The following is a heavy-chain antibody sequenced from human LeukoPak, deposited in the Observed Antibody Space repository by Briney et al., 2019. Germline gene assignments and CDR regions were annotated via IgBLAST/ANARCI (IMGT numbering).Heavy chain of an antibody. J-gene: IGHJ4*02. Sequence: GASVKVSCKASGYTFTSYYMHWVRQAPGQGLEWMGIINPSGGSTSYAQKFQGRVTMTRDTSTSTVYMELSSLRSEDTAVYYCARGGDLVGATPYYFDYWGQGTLVTVSS. D-gene: IGHD1-26*01. V-gene: IGHV1-46*01. CDR2: INPSGGST. CDR1: GYTFTSYY. CDR3: ARGGDLVGATPYYFDY.